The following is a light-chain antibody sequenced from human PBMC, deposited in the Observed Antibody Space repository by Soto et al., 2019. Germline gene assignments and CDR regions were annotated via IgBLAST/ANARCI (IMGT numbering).Light chain of an antibody. CDR3: QQTYSTPLP. V-gene: IGKV1-39*01. CDR2: AAS. Sequence: DIQMTQSPSSLSASVGDRVIITCRASQSISSYLNWYQHKPGKAPKLLIFAASNLQSGVPSRFTGSGSGTGFTLTISSLQPEDFATYSCQQTYSTPLPFGGGTKVDIK. J-gene: IGKJ4*01. CDR1: QSISSY.